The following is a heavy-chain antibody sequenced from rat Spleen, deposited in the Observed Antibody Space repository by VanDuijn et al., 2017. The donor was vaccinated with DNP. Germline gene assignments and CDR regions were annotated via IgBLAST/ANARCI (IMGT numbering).Heavy chain of an antibody. CDR2: INNAGST. CDR1: GYSITSTYR. J-gene: IGHJ2*01. D-gene: IGHD1-7*01. V-gene: IGHV3-3*01. Sequence: EVQLQESGPGLAKPSQSLSLTCSVTGYSITSTYRWNWIRKFPGNKLEWMGYINNAGSTYYNPSLKSRISITRDTSKNHFFLQLNSVTTEDTATYYCARWTRYFDYWGQGVMVTVSS. CDR3: ARWTRYFDY.